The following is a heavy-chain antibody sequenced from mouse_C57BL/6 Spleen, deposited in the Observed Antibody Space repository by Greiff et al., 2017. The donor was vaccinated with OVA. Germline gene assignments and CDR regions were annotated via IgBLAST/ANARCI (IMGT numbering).Heavy chain of an antibody. CDR1: GYTFTDYY. J-gene: IGHJ1*03. CDR2: INPNNGGT. CDR3: ARSATVPYWYFEV. Sequence: VQLQQSGPELVKPGASVKISCKASGYTFTDYYMNWVKQSHGKSLEWIGDINPNNGGTSYNQKFTGKATLTVDKSSSTAYMELRSLTSEDSAVYYCARSATVPYWYFEVWGTGTTVTVSS. D-gene: IGHD1-1*01. V-gene: IGHV1-26*01.